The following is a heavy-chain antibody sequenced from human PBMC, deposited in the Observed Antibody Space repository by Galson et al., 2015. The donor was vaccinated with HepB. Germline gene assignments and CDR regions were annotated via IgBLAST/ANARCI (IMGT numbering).Heavy chain of an antibody. CDR3: ATAWLGGYSGYVGEGHFDY. CDR2: FDPEDGET. V-gene: IGHV1-24*01. J-gene: IGHJ4*02. CDR1: GYTLTELS. Sequence: SVKVSCKVSGYTLTELSMHWVRQAPGKGLEWMGGFDPEDGETIYAQKFQGRVTMTEDTSTDTAYMELSSLRSEDTAVYYCATAWLGGYSGYVGEGHFDYWGQGTLVTVSS. D-gene: IGHD5-12*01.